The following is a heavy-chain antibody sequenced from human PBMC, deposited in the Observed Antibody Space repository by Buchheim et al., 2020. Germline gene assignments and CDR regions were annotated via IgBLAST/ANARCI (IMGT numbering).Heavy chain of an antibody. CDR3: AKDLQFIVGAPN. Sequence: EVQMLESGGGLVQPGGSLRLSCAASGFTFSTYAMTWVRQAPGKGLEWVSAISGSGGSTYYADSVKGRFTISRDNSKNTLYLQMNSRRAEDTAVYFCAKDLQFIVGAPNWGQGTL. D-gene: IGHD1-26*01. V-gene: IGHV3-23*01. CDR1: GFTFSTYA. J-gene: IGHJ4*02. CDR2: ISGSGGST.